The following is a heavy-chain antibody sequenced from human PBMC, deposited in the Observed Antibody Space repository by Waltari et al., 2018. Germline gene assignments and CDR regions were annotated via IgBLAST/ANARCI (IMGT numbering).Heavy chain of an antibody. CDR1: KW. V-gene: IGHV4-4*02. J-gene: IGHJ4*02. Sequence: KWWRRVRQPPGKGLEWIGQVHDSGKVNYNPSCAGRVTRSRDTSTGQFSLRITYATAADTALYYCARDRGRGLYLDTWGQGILVTVSP. CDR2: VHDSGKV. CDR3: ARDRGRGLYLDT. D-gene: IGHD2-15*01.